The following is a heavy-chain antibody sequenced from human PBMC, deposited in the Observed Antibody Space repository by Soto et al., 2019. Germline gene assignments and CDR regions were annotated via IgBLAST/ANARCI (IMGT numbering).Heavy chain of an antibody. CDR2: IIPIFGTA. V-gene: IGHV1-69*01. J-gene: IGHJ6*02. CDR3: ASRSVYIAVAGTQNYYYGMDV. CDR1: GGTFSSYA. Sequence: QVQLVQSGAEVKKPGSSVKVSCKASGGTFSSYAISWVRQAPGQGLEWMGGIIPIFGTANYAQKFQGRVTIPADESTSTAYMELSSLRSEDTAVYYCASRSVYIAVAGTQNYYYGMDVWGQGTTVTVSS. D-gene: IGHD6-19*01.